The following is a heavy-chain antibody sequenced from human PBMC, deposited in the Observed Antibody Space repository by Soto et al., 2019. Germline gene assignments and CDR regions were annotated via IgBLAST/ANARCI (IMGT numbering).Heavy chain of an antibody. D-gene: IGHD3-22*01. CDR1: GYTFTNHG. CDR2: ISAYNGDT. J-gene: IGHJ4*02. V-gene: IGHV1-18*01. CDR3: ASDPSHSSGYHQFFDY. Sequence: QVHLVQSGAEVKKPGASVKVSCKASGYTFTNHGISWVRQAPGQGLEWVGWISAYNGDTKYAQKLQGRVTMTTDTSPTTDSMELRSLRSDDTAVYYCASDPSHSSGYHQFFDYWGQGTLVTVSS.